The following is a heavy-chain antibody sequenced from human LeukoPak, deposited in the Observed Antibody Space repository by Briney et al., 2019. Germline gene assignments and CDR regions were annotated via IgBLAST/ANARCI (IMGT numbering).Heavy chain of an antibody. CDR3: IRSPAVGYDRLGLYFYYMDV. CDR2: VYPGDSDT. V-gene: IGHV5-51*01. D-gene: IGHD2-2*01. CDR1: GYIFTNYW. J-gene: IGHJ6*03. Sequence: MLGESLKISCKGSGYIFTNYWIGWVRQMPGKGLEWMGIVYPGDSDTRYSPSFEGQVTISADKSINTGYLQWSSLKASDTAIYYCIRSPAVGYDRLGLYFYYMDVWGKGTPVTVSS.